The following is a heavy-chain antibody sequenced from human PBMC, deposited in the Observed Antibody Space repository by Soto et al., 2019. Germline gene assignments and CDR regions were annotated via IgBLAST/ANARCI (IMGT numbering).Heavy chain of an antibody. Sequence: GPSVKVSCKASGGTFGSDAITWVRQAPGQGLEWVGRIIPIFGTTNYAQNLQDRVTISADKSTLTSYMELHSLTSDDTALYYCARDRTDSGYYTNWLDPWGQGTQVTVSS. CDR3: ARDRTDSGYYTNWLDP. V-gene: IGHV1-69*06. J-gene: IGHJ5*02. CDR1: GGTFGSDA. D-gene: IGHD3-22*01. CDR2: IIPIFGTT.